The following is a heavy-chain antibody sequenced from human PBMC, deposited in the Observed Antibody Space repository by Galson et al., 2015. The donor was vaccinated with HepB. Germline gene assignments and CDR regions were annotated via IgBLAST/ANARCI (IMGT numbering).Heavy chain of an antibody. CDR1: GFTFSSYA. CDR2: ISSNGGST. CDR3: VKAGLCSSTSCHYYCGMDV. J-gene: IGHJ6*02. V-gene: IGHV3-64D*09. D-gene: IGHD2-2*01. Sequence: SLRLSCAASGFTFSSYAMHWVRQAPGKGLEYVSAISSNGGSTYYADSVKGRFTISRDNSKNTLYLQMSSLRAEDTAVYYCVKAGLCSSTSCHYYCGMDVWGQGTTVTVSS.